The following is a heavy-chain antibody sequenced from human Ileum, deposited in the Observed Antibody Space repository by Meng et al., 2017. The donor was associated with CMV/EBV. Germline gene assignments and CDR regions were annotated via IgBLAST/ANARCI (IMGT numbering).Heavy chain of an antibody. Sequence: GGVGWIRQHPGKALEWLALIYWNDDKRYSPSLKSRLTITKDTSKNQVVLTMTNMDPVDTATYYCAHSYYDFWSGYLFPRGGKNWFDPWGQGTLVTVSS. CDR1: GG. V-gene: IGHV2-5*01. CDR3: AHSYYDFWSGYLFPRGGKNWFDP. CDR2: IYWNDDK. J-gene: IGHJ5*02. D-gene: IGHD3-3*01.